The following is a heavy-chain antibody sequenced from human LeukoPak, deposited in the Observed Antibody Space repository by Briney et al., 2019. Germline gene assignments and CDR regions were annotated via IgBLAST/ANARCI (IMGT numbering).Heavy chain of an antibody. V-gene: IGHV3-33*01. CDR1: GFSFSGDA. J-gene: IGHJ4*02. D-gene: IGHD3-16*01. CDR3: AGAAGLGNYLIDY. CDR2: IWSDGSQT. Sequence: GRSLRLACAASGFSFSGDAIHWVRQAPGKGLERVALIWSDGSQTKYAGSVKGRFTVSRDNSKNTAFLQMSGLTVEDTAVYYCAGAAGLGNYLIDYWGQGTLVTVSS.